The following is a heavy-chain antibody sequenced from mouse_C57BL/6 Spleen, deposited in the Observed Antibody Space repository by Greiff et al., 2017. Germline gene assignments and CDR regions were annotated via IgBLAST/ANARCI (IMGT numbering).Heavy chain of an antibody. V-gene: IGHV1-82*01. Sequence: QVQLKQSGPELVKPGASVKISCKASGYAFSSSWMNWVKQRPGKGLEWIGRIYPGDGDTNYNGKFKGKATLTADKSSSTAYMQLSSLTSEDSAVYFCARIYYYGSSPNYFDYWGQGTTLTVSS. D-gene: IGHD1-1*01. J-gene: IGHJ2*01. CDR3: ARIYYYGSSPNYFDY. CDR2: IYPGDGDT. CDR1: GYAFSSSW.